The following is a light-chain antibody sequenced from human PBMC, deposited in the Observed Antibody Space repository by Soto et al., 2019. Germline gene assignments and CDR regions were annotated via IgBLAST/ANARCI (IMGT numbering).Light chain of an antibody. CDR3: QQFGRSPWT. CDR2: SAS. Sequence: EIVLTQSPGTLSLSPGERATLSCRAGQSVSSSYVAWYQQKPGQAPRLLIYSASNRAAGVPDRFSGSGSGADFSLTISRLEPEDFAVYYCQQFGRSPWTFGQGTKVDFK. V-gene: IGKV3-20*01. J-gene: IGKJ1*01. CDR1: QSVSSSY.